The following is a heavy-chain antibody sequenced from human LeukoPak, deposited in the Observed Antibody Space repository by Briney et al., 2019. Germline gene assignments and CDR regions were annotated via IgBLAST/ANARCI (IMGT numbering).Heavy chain of an antibody. CDR2: IYYSGST. J-gene: IGHJ2*01. D-gene: IGHD5-24*01. CDR1: GGSISSYY. CDR3: AREKVATIPDIYWYFDL. V-gene: IGHV4-59*01. Sequence: SETLSLTCTVSGGSISSYYWSWIRQPPGKGLEWIGYIYYSGSTNYNPSLKSRVTISVDTSKNQFSLKLSSVTAADTAVYYCAREKVATIPDIYWYFDLWGRGTLVTVSS.